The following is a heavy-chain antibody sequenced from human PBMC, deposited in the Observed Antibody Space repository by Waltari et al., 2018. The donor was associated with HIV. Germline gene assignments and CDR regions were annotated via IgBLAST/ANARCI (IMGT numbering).Heavy chain of an antibody. J-gene: IGHJ5*02. D-gene: IGHD3-10*01. V-gene: IGHV3-74*01. CDR1: GFTFSSYW. CDR2: ITSEGSST. CDR3: ARESEGYYASGTGNWFDP. Sequence: EVQLVESGGGLVQPGGSLRLSCAASGFTFSSYWMHWDRQAPGKGLVWASRITSEGSSTSHADSVKGRLTTSRDNAKNTLYLQMNRLRAEDTAVYYCARESEGYYASGTGNWFDPWGQGTLVTVSS.